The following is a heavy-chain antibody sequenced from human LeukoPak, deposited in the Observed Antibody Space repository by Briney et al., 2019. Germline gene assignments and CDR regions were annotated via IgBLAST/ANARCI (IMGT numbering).Heavy chain of an antibody. V-gene: IGHV1-46*01. J-gene: IGHJ4*02. Sequence: ASVKVSCKAFGYTFTSNYMHWVRQAPGQGPEWMGVISPSGGSTTYAQKFQGRVTLTRDMSTSTDYLELSRLRSDDTAVYYCARSPYFGCSSTSCFIDYWGQGTLVTVSS. CDR3: ARSPYFGCSSTSCFIDY. D-gene: IGHD2-2*01. CDR2: ISPSGGST. CDR1: GYTFTSNY.